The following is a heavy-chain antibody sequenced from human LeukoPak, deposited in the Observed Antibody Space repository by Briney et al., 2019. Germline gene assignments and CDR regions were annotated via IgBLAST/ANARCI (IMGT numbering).Heavy chain of an antibody. CDR3: AKDDCGGHCYPHFDY. J-gene: IGHJ4*02. D-gene: IGHD2-21*02. CDR1: GVIFSSYA. CDR2: IYSGGST. Sequence: GGSLRLSCAASGVIFSSYAIHWVRQAPGKGLEWVSVIYSGGSTYYADSVKGRFTLSRDNSKNTLYLQMNSLRAEDAAIYYCAKDDCGGHCYPHFDYWGQGTLVTVSS. V-gene: IGHV3-23*03.